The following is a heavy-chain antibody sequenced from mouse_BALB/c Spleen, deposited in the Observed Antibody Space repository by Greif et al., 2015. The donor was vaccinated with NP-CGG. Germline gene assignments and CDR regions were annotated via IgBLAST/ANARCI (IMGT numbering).Heavy chain of an antibody. J-gene: IGHJ4*01. CDR1: GFNIKDTY. CDR3: ARYRSYAMDY. D-gene: IGHD2-14*01. Sequence: VQLQQSGAELVKPRASVKLSCTASGFNIKDTYMHWVKQRPEQGLEWIGRIDPANGNTKYDPKFQGKATITADTSSNTAYLQLSSLTSEDTAVYYCARYRSYAMDYWGQGTSVTVSS. CDR2: IDPANGNT. V-gene: IGHV14-3*02.